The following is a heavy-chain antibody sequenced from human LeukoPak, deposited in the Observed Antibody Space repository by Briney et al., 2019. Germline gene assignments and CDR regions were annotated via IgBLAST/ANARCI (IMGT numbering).Heavy chain of an antibody. CDR2: IWYDGSNK. CDR3: ARSYYYDSSHTVDY. D-gene: IGHD3-22*01. J-gene: IGHJ4*02. CDR1: GFTFSSYG. V-gene: IGHV3-33*01. Sequence: PGGSLRLSCAASGFTFSSYGMHWVRQAPGKGLEWVAVIWYDGSNKYYADSVKGRFTISRDNSKNMLYLQMNSLRAEDTAVYYCARSYYYDSSHTVDYWGQGTLVTVSS.